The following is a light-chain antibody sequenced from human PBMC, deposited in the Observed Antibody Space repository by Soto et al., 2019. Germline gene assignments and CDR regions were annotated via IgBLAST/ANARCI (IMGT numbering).Light chain of an antibody. Sequence: EIVLTQSPATLSLSAGESATLSCRASQNINRYLAWYHQKPGQPPRLLIYDASTRATGSPASVSGRGAGTDCTLTISSLEPEDVAVYECQQRSNWPITFGQGTRLEIK. V-gene: IGKV3-11*01. CDR3: QQRSNWPIT. CDR2: DAS. J-gene: IGKJ5*01. CDR1: QNINRY.